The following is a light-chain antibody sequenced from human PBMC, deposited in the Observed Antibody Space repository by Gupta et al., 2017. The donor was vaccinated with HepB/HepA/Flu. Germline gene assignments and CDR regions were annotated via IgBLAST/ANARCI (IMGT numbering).Light chain of an antibody. V-gene: IGLV1-44*01. CDR3: ATWDDSLYGYV. J-gene: IGLJ1*01. CDR2: SHN. Sequence: QSVLTQPPSASGTPGQRVTISCSGSNSNIGYNTANWYQHPPGTTPKLLIYSHNQRTSGVPDRFSASKSGTSASLAISGLQSEDEADYYCATWDDSLYGYVFGTGTKVTVL. CDR1: NSNIGYNT.